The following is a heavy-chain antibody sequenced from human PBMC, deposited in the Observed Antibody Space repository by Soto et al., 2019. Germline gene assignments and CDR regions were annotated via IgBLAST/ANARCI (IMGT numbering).Heavy chain of an antibody. CDR3: ASFISVRDANDLDYYDSSGYPMYYFDY. CDR2: IYYSGST. CDR1: GGSISSSSYY. Sequence: SETLSLTCTVSGGSISSSSYYWGWIRQPPGKGLEWIGSIYYSGSTYYNPSLKSRVTISVDTSKNQFSLKLSSVTAADTAVYYGASFISVRDANDLDYYDSSGYPMYYFDYWGQGTLVTVSS. J-gene: IGHJ4*02. D-gene: IGHD3-22*01. V-gene: IGHV4-39*01.